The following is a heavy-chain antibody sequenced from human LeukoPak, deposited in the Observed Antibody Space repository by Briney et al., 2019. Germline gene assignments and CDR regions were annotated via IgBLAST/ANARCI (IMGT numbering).Heavy chain of an antibody. J-gene: IGHJ6*03. V-gene: IGHV3-49*04. CDR3: SSARLGGYYYMDV. CDR1: GFTFADRA. D-gene: IGHD3-16*01. Sequence: PGGSLILSCKASGFTFADRAMSWVRQAPGKGLEWVGFIRSTAYGGETEYAASVKGRSIISRDDSKSTAYLQMNSLNSDDTAVYYCSSARLGGYYYMDVWGKGTTVTVSS. CDR2: IRSTAYGGET.